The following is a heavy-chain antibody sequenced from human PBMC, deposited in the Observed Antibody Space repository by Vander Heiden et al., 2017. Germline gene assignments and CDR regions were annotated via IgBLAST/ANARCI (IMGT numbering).Heavy chain of an antibody. V-gene: IGHV1-46*01. D-gene: IGHD2-21*02. CDR2: INPSGGTT. CDR1: GYTITSYN. J-gene: IGHJ4*02. CDR3: ARGNCGGDCPLGY. Sequence: QVQLVQSGAEVQTPGASAKVSCKASGYTITSYNIHWVRQAPGQGLEWMGIINPSGGTTSYAQKFQGRVTMTSDTSTSTVYMELSSLRSDDTAVYYCARGNCGGDCPLGYWGQGTLVTVSS.